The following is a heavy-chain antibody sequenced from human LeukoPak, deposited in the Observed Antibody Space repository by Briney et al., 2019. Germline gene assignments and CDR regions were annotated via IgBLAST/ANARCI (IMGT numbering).Heavy chain of an antibody. CDR1: GFTFSSYA. V-gene: IGHV3-23*01. CDR2: IGDIGDST. J-gene: IGHJ4*02. D-gene: IGHD3-22*01. CDR3: ANKYYYDSSGSSSYYFDY. Sequence: GGSLRLSCSASGFTFSSYAMTWVRQAPGKGLEWVSPIGDIGDSTYYADSVKGRFTISRDNSRNTVYLQMNSLSAEDTAVYYCANKYYYDSSGSSSYYFDYWGQGTLVTVSS.